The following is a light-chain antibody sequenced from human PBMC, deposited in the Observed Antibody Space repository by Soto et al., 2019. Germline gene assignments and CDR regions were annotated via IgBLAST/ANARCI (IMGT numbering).Light chain of an antibody. CDR1: QSISSY. CDR2: AAS. Sequence: DIQMTQSPSSLSASVGDRVTITCRASQSISSYLNGYQQKPAKAPKLLIYAASSLQSGVPSRFSGSGSGTDFSLTISSLQPEDFATYYCQQSYSTLPWTFGQGTKVEIK. V-gene: IGKV1-39*01. J-gene: IGKJ1*01. CDR3: QQSYSTLPWT.